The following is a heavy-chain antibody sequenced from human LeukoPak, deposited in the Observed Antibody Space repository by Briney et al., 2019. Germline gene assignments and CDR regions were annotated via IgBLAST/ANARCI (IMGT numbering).Heavy chain of an antibody. J-gene: IGHJ2*01. V-gene: IGHV4-4*09. D-gene: IGHD1-26*01. CDR3: ARSPFVGGVGATSWYFDL. CDR2: IYSSANI. CDR1: GASITRYY. Sequence: SETLSLTCTVSGASITRYYWTWIRQPPGKELEWIGDIYSSANINFNPSLKSRVTISLDASKSHFSLKLNSVSAADTAIYYCARSPFVGGVGATSWYFDLWGRGALVTVSS.